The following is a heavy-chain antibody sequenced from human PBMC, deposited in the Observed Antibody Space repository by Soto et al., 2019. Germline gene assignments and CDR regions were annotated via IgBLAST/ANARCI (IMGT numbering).Heavy chain of an antibody. V-gene: IGHV3-21*01. CDR1: GFTFSSYS. CDR2: ISSSSSYI. J-gene: IGHJ6*02. CDR3: ARDLAPGVVVVQDDIQYYYYGMDV. D-gene: IGHD2-2*01. Sequence: GGSLRLSCAASGFTFSSYSMNWVRQAPGKGLEWVSSISSSSSYIYYADSVKGRFTISRDNAKNSLYLQMNSLRAEDTAVYYCARDLAPGVVVVQDDIQYYYYGMDVWGQGTTVTVSS.